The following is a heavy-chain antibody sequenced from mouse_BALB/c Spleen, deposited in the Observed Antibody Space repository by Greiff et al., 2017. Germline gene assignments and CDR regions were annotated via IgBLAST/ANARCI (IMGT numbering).Heavy chain of an antibody. CDR3: AREDLAWFAY. CDR1: GFNIKDYY. J-gene: IGHJ3*01. V-gene: IGHV14-1*02. CDR2: IDPENGNT. Sequence: EVQVVESGAELVRPGALVKLSCKASGFNIKDYYMHWVKQRPEQGLEWIGWIDPENGNTIYDPKFQGKASITADTSSNTAYLQLSSLTSEDTAVYYCAREDLAWFAYWGQGTLVTVSA.